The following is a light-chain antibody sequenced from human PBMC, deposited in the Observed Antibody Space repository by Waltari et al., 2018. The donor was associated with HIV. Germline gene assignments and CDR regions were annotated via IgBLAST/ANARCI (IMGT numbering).Light chain of an antibody. Sequence: SHELTQPPSVSVSPGQTARITCSGDVVAKKNVRWFQQKPGQAPVLVVYKDSQRASGIPERFFGSSSGTTATLIISGAQVEDEADYYCYSSADIPYVFGIGTKVTVL. CDR3: YSSADIPYV. J-gene: IGLJ1*01. CDR1: VVAKKN. V-gene: IGLV3-27*01. CDR2: KDS.